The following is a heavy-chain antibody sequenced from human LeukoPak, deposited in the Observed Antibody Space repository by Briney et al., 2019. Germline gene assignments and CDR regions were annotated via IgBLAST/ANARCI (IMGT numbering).Heavy chain of an antibody. Sequence: APVKVSCKASGFTFTSSAVQWVRQARGQRLEWIGWIVVGSGNTNYAQKFHERVTITRDMSTSTAYMELSSLRSEDTAVYYCAAVIAVAGTFDCWGQGTLVTASS. V-gene: IGHV1-58*01. CDR2: IVVGSGNT. D-gene: IGHD6-19*01. CDR1: GFTFTSSA. J-gene: IGHJ4*02. CDR3: AAVIAVAGTFDC.